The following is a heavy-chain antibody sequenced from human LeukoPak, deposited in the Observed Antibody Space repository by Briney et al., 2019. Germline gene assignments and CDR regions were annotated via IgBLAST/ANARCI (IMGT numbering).Heavy chain of an antibody. Sequence: PGGSLRLSCAASGFTFSGSAMHWVRQASGKGLEWVGRIRSKANSYATAYAASVKGRFTISRDDSKNTAYLQMNSLKTEDTADYYCTSPVPMDVLGKGTTVTVSS. D-gene: IGHD3-10*01. CDR2: IRSKANSYAT. CDR1: GFTFSGSA. J-gene: IGHJ6*03. CDR3: TSPVPMDV. V-gene: IGHV3-73*01.